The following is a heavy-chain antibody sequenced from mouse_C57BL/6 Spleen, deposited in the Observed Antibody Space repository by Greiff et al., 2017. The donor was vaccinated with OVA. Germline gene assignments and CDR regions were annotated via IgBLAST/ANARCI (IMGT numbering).Heavy chain of an antibody. Sequence: DVQLQESGGGLVKPGGSLKLSCAASGFTFSSYAMSWVRQTPEKRLEWVATISDGGSYTYYPDNVKGRFTISRDNAKNNLYLQMSHLKSEDTAMYYCASGSTSWFAYWGQGTLVTVSA. D-gene: IGHD1-1*01. V-gene: IGHV5-4*01. CDR1: GFTFSSYA. CDR3: ASGSTSWFAY. J-gene: IGHJ3*01. CDR2: ISDGGSYT.